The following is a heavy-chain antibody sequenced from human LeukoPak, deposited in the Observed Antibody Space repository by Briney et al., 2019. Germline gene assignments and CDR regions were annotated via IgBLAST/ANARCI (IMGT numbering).Heavy chain of an antibody. CDR1: GGSFSGYY. D-gene: IGHD6-19*01. Sequence: PSETLSLTCAVYGGSFSGYYWSWIRQPPGKGLEWIGEINHSGSTNYNPSLKSRVTISVDTSKNQFSLKLSSVTAADTAVYYCARNAGRQWLGNWGQGTLVTVSS. CDR2: INHSGST. J-gene: IGHJ4*02. CDR3: ARNAGRQWLGN. V-gene: IGHV4-34*01.